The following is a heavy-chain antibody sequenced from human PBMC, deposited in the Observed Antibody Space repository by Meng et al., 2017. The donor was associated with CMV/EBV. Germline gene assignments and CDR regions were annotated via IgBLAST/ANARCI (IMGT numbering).Heavy chain of an antibody. D-gene: IGHD3-3*01. CDR3: ATVSVGLRFLEWLFAYGMDV. Sequence: ASVKVSCKVSGYTLTELSMHWVRQAPGKGLEWMGGFDPEDGGTIYAQKFQGRVTMTEDTSTDTAYMELSSLRSEDTAVYYCATVSVGLRFLEWLFAYGMDVWGQGTMVTVSS. J-gene: IGHJ6*02. CDR1: GYTLTELS. V-gene: IGHV1-24*01. CDR2: FDPEDGGT.